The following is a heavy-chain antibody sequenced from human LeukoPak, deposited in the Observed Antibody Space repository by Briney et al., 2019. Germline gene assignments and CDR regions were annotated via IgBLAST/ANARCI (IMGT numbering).Heavy chain of an antibody. CDR3: ARVRGPAAGMDY. J-gene: IGHJ4*02. D-gene: IGHD6-13*01. Sequence: GGSLRLSCAASGFTVSSNYMSWVRQAPGKGLEWVSVIYSGGSTYYADSVKGRFTISRDNSKNTLYLQMNSLRAEDTAVYYCARVRGPAAGMDYWGQGTLVTVSS. V-gene: IGHV3-53*01. CDR2: IYSGGST. CDR1: GFTVSSNY.